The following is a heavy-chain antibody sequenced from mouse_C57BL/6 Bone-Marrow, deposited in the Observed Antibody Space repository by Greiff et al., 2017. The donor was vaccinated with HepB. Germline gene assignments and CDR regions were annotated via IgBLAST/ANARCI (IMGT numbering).Heavy chain of an antibody. CDR1: GFSLTSYG. Sequence: VQGVESGPGLVQPSQSLSITCTVSGFSLTSYGVHWVRQSPGKGLEWLGVIWSGGSTDYNAAFISRLSISKDNSKSQVFFKMNSLQADDTAIYYCARKGGLRGFYAMDYWGQGTSVTVSS. CDR3: ARKGGLRGFYAMDY. D-gene: IGHD2-4*01. J-gene: IGHJ4*01. V-gene: IGHV2-2*01. CDR2: IWSGGST.